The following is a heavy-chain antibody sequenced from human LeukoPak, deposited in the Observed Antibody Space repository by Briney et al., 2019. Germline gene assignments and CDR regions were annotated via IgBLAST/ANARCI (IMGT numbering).Heavy chain of an antibody. J-gene: IGHJ4*02. CDR1: GGSISSSSYY. D-gene: IGHD5-18*01. Sequence: SETLSLTCTVSGGSISSSSYYWGWIRQPPGKGLEWIGSIYYSGSTYYNPSLKSRVTISVDTSKNQFSLKLSSVTAADTAVYYCARSRGGYSYGRVFDYWGQGTLVTVSS. CDR2: IYYSGST. V-gene: IGHV4-39*07. CDR3: ARSRGGYSYGRVFDY.